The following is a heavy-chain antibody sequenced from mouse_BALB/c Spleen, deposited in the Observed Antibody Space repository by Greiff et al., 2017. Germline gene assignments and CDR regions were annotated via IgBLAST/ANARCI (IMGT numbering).Heavy chain of an antibody. CDR3: NAEGYGAWFAY. D-gene: IGHD2-2*01. CDR1: GFNIKDYY. Sequence: EVQLQQSGAELVRSGASVKLSCTASGFNIKDYYMHWVKQRPEQGLEWIGWIDPENGDTEYAPKFQGKATMTADTSSNTAYLQLSSLTSEDTAVYYCNAEGYGAWFAYWGQGTLVTVSA. CDR2: IDPENGDT. V-gene: IGHV14-4*02. J-gene: IGHJ3*01.